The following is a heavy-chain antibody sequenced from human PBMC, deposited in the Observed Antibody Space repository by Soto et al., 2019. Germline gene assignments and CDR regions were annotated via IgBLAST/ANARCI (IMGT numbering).Heavy chain of an antibody. Sequence: SVKVFCKASGGTFSSYAISWVRQAPGQGLEWMGGIIPIFGTANYAQKFQGRVTITADESTSTAYMELSSLRSEDTAVYYCARAGYSSHLFDPWGQGTLVTVSS. D-gene: IGHD6-13*01. CDR3: ARAGYSSHLFDP. V-gene: IGHV1-69*13. CDR1: GGTFSSYA. CDR2: IIPIFGTA. J-gene: IGHJ5*02.